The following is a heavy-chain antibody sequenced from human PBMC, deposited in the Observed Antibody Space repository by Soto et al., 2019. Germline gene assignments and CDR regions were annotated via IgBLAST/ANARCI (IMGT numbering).Heavy chain of an antibody. CDR3: ARGPQDALDH. J-gene: IGHJ4*02. D-gene: IGHD2-2*01. Sequence: QVQLVQSGAEVKKPGASVKVSCKASGYTFTSYDINWVRQATGQGLEWMGWMNPNSGNTGFAQKFQGRVIMTRNTSIRTAHMELTSPSSEDTAVYYCARGPQDALDHWGQGTLVTVSS. CDR1: GYTFTSYD. V-gene: IGHV1-8*01. CDR2: MNPNSGNT.